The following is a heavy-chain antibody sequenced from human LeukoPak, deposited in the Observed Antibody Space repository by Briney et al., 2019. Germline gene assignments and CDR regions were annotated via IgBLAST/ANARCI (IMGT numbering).Heavy chain of an antibody. Sequence: GGSLRLSCAASGFTFSSYSMNWVRQAPGKGLEWVSSSSSSSSYIYYADSVKGRFTISRDNAKNSLYLQMNSLRAEDTAVYYCARDANSMAPFGYWGQGTLVTVSS. CDR2: SSSSSSYI. CDR1: GFTFSSYS. V-gene: IGHV3-21*01. J-gene: IGHJ4*02. CDR3: ARDANSMAPFGY. D-gene: IGHD3-10*01.